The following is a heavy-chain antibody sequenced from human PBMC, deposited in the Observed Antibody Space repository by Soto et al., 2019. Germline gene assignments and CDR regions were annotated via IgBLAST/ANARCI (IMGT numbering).Heavy chain of an antibody. D-gene: IGHD1-20*01. Sequence: QAQLMQSGAEVKKPGSSVKVSCKASGGTFSGYAISWVRQAPGQGLEWMGGIIRVLGITNYAQKFQGRITIAADESTDTAHMDLRSLSSEDTAVYYCAKDPRSITGTTSSEDFQQWGQGTLVTVSS. CDR1: GGTFSGYA. V-gene: IGHV1-69*01. J-gene: IGHJ1*01. CDR2: IIRVLGIT. CDR3: AKDPRSITGTTSSEDFQQ.